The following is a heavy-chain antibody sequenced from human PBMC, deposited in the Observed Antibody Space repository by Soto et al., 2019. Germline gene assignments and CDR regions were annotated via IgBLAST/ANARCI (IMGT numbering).Heavy chain of an antibody. D-gene: IGHD6-6*01. V-gene: IGHV1-69*06. J-gene: IGHJ6*02. CDR3: AISSSSFSNYYGMDV. Sequence: ASVKVSCKASGGTFSSYAISWVRQAPGQGLEWMGGIIPIFGTANYAQKFQGQVTISADKSISTAYLQWSSLKASDTAMYYCAISSSSFSNYYGMDVWGQGTTVTVSS. CDR1: GGTFSSYA. CDR2: IIPIFGTA.